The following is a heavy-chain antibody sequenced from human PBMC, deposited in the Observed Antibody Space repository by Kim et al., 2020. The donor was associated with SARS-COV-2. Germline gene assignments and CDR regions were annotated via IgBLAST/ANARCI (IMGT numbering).Heavy chain of an antibody. J-gene: IGHJ4*02. D-gene: IGHD6-19*01. V-gene: IGHV4-59*13. CDR1: GGSISSYY. CDR2: IYYSGST. Sequence: SETLSLTCTVSGGSISSYYWSWIRQPPGKGLEWIGYIYYSGSTNYNPSLKSRVTISVDTSKNQFSLKLSSVTAADTAVYYCARSPSRTIAVVPYYFDYWGQGTLVTVSS. CDR3: ARSPSRTIAVVPYYFDY.